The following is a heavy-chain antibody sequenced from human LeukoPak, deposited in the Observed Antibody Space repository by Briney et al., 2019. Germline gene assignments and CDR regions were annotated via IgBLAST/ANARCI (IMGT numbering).Heavy chain of an antibody. D-gene: IGHD3-3*01. V-gene: IGHV4-39*07. CDR2: IYYSGST. CDR1: GGSISSSSYY. J-gene: IGHJ5*02. CDR3: ARGHDSVRTFGEVIKSRTRWFDP. Sequence: SETLSLTCTVSGGSISSSSYYWGWIRQPPGKGLEWIGSIYYSGSTYYNPSLKSRVTISVDTSKNQFSLKLSSVTAADTAVYYCARGHDSVRTFGEVIKSRTRWFDPWGQGTLVTVSS.